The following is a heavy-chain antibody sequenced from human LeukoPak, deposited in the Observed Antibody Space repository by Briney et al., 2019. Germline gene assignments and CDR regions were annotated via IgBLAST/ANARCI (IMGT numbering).Heavy chain of an antibody. CDR3: ARGTITTVTDS. CDR2: IYLRGNT. V-gene: IGHV4-4*02. CDR1: GGSIGSRNW. J-gene: IGHJ4*02. Sequence: SETLSLTCAVSGGSIGSRNWWTWVRQPPGKGLEWVGEIYLRGNTNYNPSLESRVTISVDESKTQLSLRLESVTAADTAVYYCARGTITTVTDSWGPGTLVTVSS. D-gene: IGHD4-17*01.